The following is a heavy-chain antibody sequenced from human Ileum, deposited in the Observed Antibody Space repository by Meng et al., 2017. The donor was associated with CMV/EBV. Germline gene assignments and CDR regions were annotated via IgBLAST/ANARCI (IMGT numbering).Heavy chain of an antibody. CDR2: IHYDGSSI. V-gene: IGHV3-30*02. J-gene: IGHJ4*02. D-gene: IGHD2-21*01. CDR3: ARDFKWHIDY. CDR1: GFTFSDYG. Sequence: SCAASGFTFSDYGMHWVRQAPGKGLEWVTFIHYDGSSIDYADSVKGRFTISRDNSKNTLYLQMNSLRPEDTAVYFCARDFKWHIDYWGQGMLVTGSS.